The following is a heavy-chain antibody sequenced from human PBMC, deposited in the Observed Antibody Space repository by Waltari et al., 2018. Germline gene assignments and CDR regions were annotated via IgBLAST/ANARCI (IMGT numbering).Heavy chain of an antibody. CDR2: LIGYSGSI. D-gene: IGHD2-21*01. CDR1: GFTFSSYS. V-gene: IGHV3-48*04. Sequence: EVQLVESGGGLVQPGGSLRLSCAASGFTFSSYSMNWFRQVPGKGLEWVSSLIGYSGSIHYADSVKGRITVSRDNAKNSLYLQMSSLTAEDTAVFYCARDRDWAFDIWGQGTMVTVSS. J-gene: IGHJ3*02. CDR3: ARDRDWAFDI.